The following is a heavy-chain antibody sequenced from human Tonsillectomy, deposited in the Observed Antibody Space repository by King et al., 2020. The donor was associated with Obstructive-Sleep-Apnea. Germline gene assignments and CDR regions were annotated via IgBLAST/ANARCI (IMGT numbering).Heavy chain of an antibody. V-gene: IGHV3-30*04. Sequence: VQLVESGGGVVQPGRSLRLSCAASEFAFNRYAIHWVRQAPGKGLEWVAVISSDGRDDYYADSVKGRFTISRDNSKNTLFLQINSLRAEDTAVYYCARAAIAWDSGWYFDYWGQGTLVTVSS. D-gene: IGHD6-19*01. CDR3: ARAAIAWDSGWYFDY. CDR2: ISSDGRDD. CDR1: EFAFNRYA. J-gene: IGHJ4*02.